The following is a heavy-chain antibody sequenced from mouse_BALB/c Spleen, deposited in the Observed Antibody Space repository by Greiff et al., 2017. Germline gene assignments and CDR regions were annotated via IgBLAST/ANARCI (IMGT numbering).Heavy chain of an antibody. CDR3: AKKGDYADWYFDV. CDR2: IWRGGST. D-gene: IGHD2-4*01. Sequence: QVQLKQSGPSLVQPSQSLSITCTVSGFSLTSYGVHWVRQSPGKGLEWLGVIWRGGSTDYNAAFMSRLSITKDNSKSQVFFKMNSLQADDTAIYYCAKKGDYADWYFDVWGAGTTVTVSS. V-gene: IGHV2-5-1*01. J-gene: IGHJ1*01. CDR1: GFSLTSYG.